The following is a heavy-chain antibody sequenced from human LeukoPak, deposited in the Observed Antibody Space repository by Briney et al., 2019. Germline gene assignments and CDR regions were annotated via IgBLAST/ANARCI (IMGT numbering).Heavy chain of an antibody. CDR3: ARVPYYDSSGYYVDY. Sequence: ASETLSFTCTVSGGSISSGDYYWSWIRQPPGKGLEWIGYIYYSGSTYYNPSLKSRVTISVDTSKNQFSLKLSSVTAADTAVYYCARVPYYDSSGYYVDYWGQGTLVTVSS. J-gene: IGHJ4*02. CDR2: IYYSGST. CDR1: GGSISSGDYY. V-gene: IGHV4-30-4*01. D-gene: IGHD3-22*01.